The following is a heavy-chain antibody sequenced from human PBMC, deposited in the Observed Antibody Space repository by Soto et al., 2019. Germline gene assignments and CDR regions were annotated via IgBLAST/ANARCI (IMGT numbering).Heavy chain of an antibody. Sequence: GGSLRLSCAASGFNFSNHAMTWVRQAPGKGLEWVSGISGGGRSTYYADSVKGRFTISRDNARNTLFLQMNSLRAEDTAIYYCAKDAPENDILTADWYFDLWGRGTLVTVSS. J-gene: IGHJ2*01. D-gene: IGHD3-9*01. CDR2: ISGGGRST. V-gene: IGHV3-23*01. CDR1: GFNFSNHA. CDR3: AKDAPENDILTADWYFDL.